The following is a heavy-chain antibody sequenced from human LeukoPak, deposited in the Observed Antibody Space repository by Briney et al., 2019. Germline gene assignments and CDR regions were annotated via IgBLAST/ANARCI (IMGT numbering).Heavy chain of an antibody. Sequence: ASVKVSCKASGYTFTGYYVHWVRQAPGQGLEWMGWVNPNNGGTNYAQKFQGRVTMTRDTSISAAYMELSRLRSDDTAVYYCASRDGSGSYYTDYWGQGTLVTVSS. V-gene: IGHV1-2*02. D-gene: IGHD3-10*01. CDR2: VNPNNGGT. CDR1: GYTFTGYY. J-gene: IGHJ4*02. CDR3: ASRDGSGSYYTDY.